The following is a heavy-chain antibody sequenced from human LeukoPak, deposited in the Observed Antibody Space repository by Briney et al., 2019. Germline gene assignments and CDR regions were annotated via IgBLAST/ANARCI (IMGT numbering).Heavy chain of an antibody. D-gene: IGHD4-17*01. CDR2: IYYSGST. Sequence: SETLSLTCTVSGGSLSSSSYYWGWIRQPPGKGLEWVGTIYYSGSTYYNPSLKSRVTISVDTSKSQFSLKLSSVTAADTAVYYCARHRYGYYDAFDIWGQGTMVTVSS. CDR3: ARHRYGYYDAFDI. J-gene: IGHJ3*02. V-gene: IGHV4-39*01. CDR1: GGSLSSSSYY.